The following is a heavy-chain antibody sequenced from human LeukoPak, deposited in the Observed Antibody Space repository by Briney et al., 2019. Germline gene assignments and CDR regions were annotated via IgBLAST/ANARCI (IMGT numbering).Heavy chain of an antibody. CDR2: IGIAGDT. CDR1: GFTFSSYD. V-gene: IGHV3-13*01. D-gene: IGHD5/OR15-5a*01. Sequence: GGSLRLSCAASGFTFSSYDMHWVRQAPGRGPEWVSAIGIAGDTYYPDSVKGRFTISRENAKNSMYLQMNSLKDGDTAVYYCIRGGIQVSGIDAFDIWGQGTVVTVSS. J-gene: IGHJ3*02. CDR3: IRGGIQVSGIDAFDI.